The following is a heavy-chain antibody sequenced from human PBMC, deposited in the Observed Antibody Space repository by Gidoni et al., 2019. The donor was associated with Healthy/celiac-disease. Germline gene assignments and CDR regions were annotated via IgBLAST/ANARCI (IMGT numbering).Heavy chain of an antibody. D-gene: IGHD3-10*01. V-gene: IGHV1-18*01. CDR3: ARDLMVRGPPNV. CDR2: ISDYNGNT. Sequence: QVQLVHSGAAVKKPVASVKVSCKASGYTFTSYGISWVRQAPGQGLEWMGWISDYNGNTKYAQKLQGRVTMTTDTSTSTAYMELRSLRSDDTAVYYCARDLMVRGPPNVWGQGTTVTVSS. J-gene: IGHJ6*02. CDR1: GYTFTSYG.